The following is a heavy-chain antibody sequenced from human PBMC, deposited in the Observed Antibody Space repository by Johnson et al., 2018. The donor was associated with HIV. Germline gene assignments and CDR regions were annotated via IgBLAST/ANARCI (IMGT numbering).Heavy chain of an antibody. CDR1: VFTFNIYS. V-gene: IGHV3-30*04. CDR3: ARLVATKDYAFDI. D-gene: IGHD5-12*01. Sequence: QVQLVESGGGVVRPGKSLRLSCAASVFTFNIYSFHWVLQAPGKGLEWVALMSYDGNNKYYADFVKGRFTISRDNSKNTVYLQMTDLRPEDTAVYYCARLVATKDYAFDIWGQGTLVTVSS. CDR2: MSYDGNNK. J-gene: IGHJ3*02.